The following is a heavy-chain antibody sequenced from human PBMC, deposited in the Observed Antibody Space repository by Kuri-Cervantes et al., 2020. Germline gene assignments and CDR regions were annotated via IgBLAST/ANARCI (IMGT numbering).Heavy chain of an antibody. V-gene: IGHV4-59*01. Sequence: SETLSLTCNVSGGSIRSYYWSWIRQPPGKGLEWIGYIYYSGSTNYNPSLKSRVTISVDMSKNQFSLRLNSVTATDTAVYYCTTKVASMITFGGVIVKEGNDYWGQGTLVTVSS. J-gene: IGHJ4*02. D-gene: IGHD3-16*02. CDR1: GGSIRSYY. CDR2: IYYSGST. CDR3: TTKVASMITFGGVIVKEGNDY.